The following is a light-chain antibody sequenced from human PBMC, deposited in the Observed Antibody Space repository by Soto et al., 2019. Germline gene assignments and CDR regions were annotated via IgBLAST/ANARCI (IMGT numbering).Light chain of an antibody. CDR1: ISDVGGYNY. Sequence: QSALTHPPSASGSTGQSFTISCTGTISDVGGYNYVSWYQQYPGRASKLMIYKVTKRPSGVPDRFSGSKSGNTASLTVSGLQAEDEADYYCSSYAASNNFYFVFGGGTKLTVL. V-gene: IGLV2-8*01. CDR2: KVT. J-gene: IGLJ3*02. CDR3: SSYAASNNFYFV.